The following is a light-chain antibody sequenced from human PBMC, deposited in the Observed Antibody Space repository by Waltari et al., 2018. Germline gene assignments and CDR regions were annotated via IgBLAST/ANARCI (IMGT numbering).Light chain of an antibody. J-gene: IGLJ2*01. V-gene: IGLV2-23*01. CDR3: CTFTSSGTWV. CDR2: GAT. Sequence: QSALTQPSYLSGSPGQSPTISCTSDLGNYPPVSWDQQRPGPAPKLKIYGATKRPSGVSDRFSGSKSVNTASLTISGLQAEDEADYYCCTFTSSGTWVFGGGTKLTVL. CDR1: SDLGNYPP.